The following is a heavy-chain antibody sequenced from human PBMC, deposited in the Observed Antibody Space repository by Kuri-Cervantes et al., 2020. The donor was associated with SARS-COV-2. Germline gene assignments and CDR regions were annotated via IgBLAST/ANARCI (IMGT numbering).Heavy chain of an antibody. CDR2: SNGDGSTR. CDR1: GFTFRSYW. J-gene: IGHJ6*02. D-gene: IGHD3-16*01. CDR3: GKGDYESNGGHYYYAMDV. Sequence: GGSLRLSCVASGFTFRSYWMHWVRQAPGKGLVWVARSNGDGSTRTYANSVEGRFTITRDNAKNTLYLKMNNLRAEDTAVYYCGKGDYESNGGHYYYAMDVWGQGTTVTVSS. V-gene: IGHV3-74*03.